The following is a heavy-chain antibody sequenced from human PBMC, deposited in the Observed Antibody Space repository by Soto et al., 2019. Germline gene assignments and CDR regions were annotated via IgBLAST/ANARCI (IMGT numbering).Heavy chain of an antibody. V-gene: IGHV3-15*01. CDR1: GFIFSNAW. Sequence: EVRLVESGVGLVKPGGSLRLSFAASGFIFSNAWITCVRQAPGKGLEWVGRIQSKRDGGTTDYAAPVKGRFTISSDESKNTLYLQMNSLKSEDPAVYYCTKTVQLLLYLDNWGPGNLGTGSS. J-gene: IGHJ4*02. CDR3: TKTVQLLLYLDN. D-gene: IGHD2-15*01. CDR2: IQSKRDGGTT.